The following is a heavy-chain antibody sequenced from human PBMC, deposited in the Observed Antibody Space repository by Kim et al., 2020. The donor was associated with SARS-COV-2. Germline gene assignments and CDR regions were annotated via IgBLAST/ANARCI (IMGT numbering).Heavy chain of an antibody. CDR2: SGYT. D-gene: IGHD1-20*01. V-gene: IGHV3-11*06. Sequence: SGYTSYAESVRGRLTISRDNAQKSLYLQMNSLRAEDTAIYYCARGRYYFDYWGQGTLVTVSS. J-gene: IGHJ4*02. CDR3: ARGRYYFDY.